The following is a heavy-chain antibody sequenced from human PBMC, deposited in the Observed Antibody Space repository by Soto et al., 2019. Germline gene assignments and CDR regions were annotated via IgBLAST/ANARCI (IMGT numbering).Heavy chain of an antibody. V-gene: IGHV1-2*02. CDR2: INPNSGGT. CDR3: ARGGRHDDSSGYGSLGY. D-gene: IGHD3-22*01. J-gene: IGHJ4*02. Sequence: ASVKVSCKASGYTFSDYYIHWVRQAPGQGLEWMGWINPNSGGTKYAPKFQGGVTMTRDTSITTAYMELSRLRSGDTAVYYCARGGRHDDSSGYGSLGYWGQGTLVTVSS. CDR1: GYTFSDYY.